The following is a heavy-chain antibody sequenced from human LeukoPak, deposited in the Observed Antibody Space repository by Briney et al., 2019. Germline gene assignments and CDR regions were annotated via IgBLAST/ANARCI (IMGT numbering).Heavy chain of an antibody. CDR1: GGTFSSYA. D-gene: IGHD1-20*01. J-gene: IGHJ4*02. Sequence: GASVKVSCKASGGTFSSYAISWVRQAPGKGLEWMGGFDPEQGETIYAQEFQGRVSMPEDTSTDTAYMELSSLRSEDTAVYYCATDLTGTTTGHYWGQGTLVIVSS. CDR3: ATDLTGTTTGHY. V-gene: IGHV1-24*01. CDR2: FDPEQGET.